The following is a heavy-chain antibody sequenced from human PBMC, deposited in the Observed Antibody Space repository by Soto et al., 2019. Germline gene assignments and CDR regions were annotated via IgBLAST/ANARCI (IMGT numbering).Heavy chain of an antibody. V-gene: IGHV4-4*07. D-gene: IGHD6-13*01. CDR2: IYTSGST. J-gene: IGHJ5*01. CDR1: GGSISSYD. Sequence: XETLSLSFTVSGGSISSYDWSWIRQPAGKGLDWIGRIYTSGSTNYNPSLKSRVTMSVDTSKNQFSLKLSSVTAADTAVYYCARDRSSWYKWFDSWGQGTLVTVSS. CDR3: ARDRSSWYKWFDS.